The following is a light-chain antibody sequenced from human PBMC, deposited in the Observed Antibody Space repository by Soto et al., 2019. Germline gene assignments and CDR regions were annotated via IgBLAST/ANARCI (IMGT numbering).Light chain of an antibody. CDR1: QSVRSN. CDR2: GAS. Sequence: EIVLTQSPGTLSLSPGERVTLSCRASQSVRSNLAWYQQKPGQAPRLLIYGASTRATGLPARFSGSGSGTDFTLTISSLQSEDCAVYYCQQYNTWPPITFGQGTRLEIK. CDR3: QQYNTWPPIT. V-gene: IGKV3-15*01. J-gene: IGKJ5*01.